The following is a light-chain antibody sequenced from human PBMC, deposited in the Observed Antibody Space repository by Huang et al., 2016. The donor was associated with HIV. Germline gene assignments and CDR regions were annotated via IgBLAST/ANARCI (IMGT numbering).Light chain of an antibody. CDR3: QQYYNTPRT. J-gene: IGKJ2*01. V-gene: IGKV4-1*01. Sequence: DIVLTQSPDSLAVSLGERAPISCKSSQNLLYTSNNANYLAWYQQKPGQPPKLLITWASTRESGVPDRFRGAGSETEFTLTISSLRAEDVAVYYCQQYYNTPRTFGQGTKLEIK. CDR1: QNLLYTSNNANY. CDR2: WAS.